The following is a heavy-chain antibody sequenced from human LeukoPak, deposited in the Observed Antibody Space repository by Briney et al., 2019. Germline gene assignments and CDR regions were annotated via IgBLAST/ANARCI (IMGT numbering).Heavy chain of an antibody. J-gene: IGHJ4*02. CDR3: ARHDKRGGNYDY. D-gene: IGHD1-26*01. Sequence: VKPSETLSLTCTVSSGSISSYYWSWIRQPPGKGLEWIGYIHYSGSTNYNPSLKSRVTMSVDTSKNQFSLKLNSVTAADTAVYYCARHDKRGGNYDYWGQGTLVTVSS. V-gene: IGHV4-59*08. CDR1: SGSISSYY. CDR2: IHYSGST.